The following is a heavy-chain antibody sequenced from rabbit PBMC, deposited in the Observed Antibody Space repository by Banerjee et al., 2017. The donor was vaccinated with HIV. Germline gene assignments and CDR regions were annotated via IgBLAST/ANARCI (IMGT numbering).Heavy chain of an antibody. J-gene: IGHJ4*01. V-gene: IGHV1S43*01. CDR1: GFSFSNKYV. CDR2: IYTSSGST. Sequence: EESGGGLVKPGTSLTLTCTASGFSFSNKYVMCWVRQAPGKGLEWIACIYTSSGSTWYASWVNGRFTISRSTSLDTVDLEMTSLTAADTATYFCARDASSSGYWGYFNLWGQGTLVTVS. D-gene: IGHD1-1*01. CDR3: ARDASSSGYWGYFNL.